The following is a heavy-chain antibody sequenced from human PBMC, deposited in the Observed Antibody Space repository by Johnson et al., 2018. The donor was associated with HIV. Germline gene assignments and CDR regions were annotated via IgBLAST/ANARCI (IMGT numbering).Heavy chain of an antibody. CDR2: IDQDGNDD. CDR1: RFPFYNYW. Sequence: VQLVESGGGVVQPGRSLRLSCVGSRFPFYNYWMSWVRQAPGRGLEWVANIDQDGNDDYSVDSLEGRFTISRDNAKKTLYLQMDNLRTEDTAIYYCARDGIYSSPHDAFDIWGQGTLVIVSS. V-gene: IGHV3-7*05. D-gene: IGHD3-22*01. CDR3: ARDGIYSSPHDAFDI. J-gene: IGHJ3*02.